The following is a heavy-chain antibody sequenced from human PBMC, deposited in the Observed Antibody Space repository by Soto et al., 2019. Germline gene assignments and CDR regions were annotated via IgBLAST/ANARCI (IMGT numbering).Heavy chain of an antibody. CDR3: AREGVYSYVHWGFASVDV. CDR1: GGSFSSYG. CDR2: IIPNSGGT. D-gene: IGHD5-18*01. V-gene: IGHV1-2*02. Sequence: ASVKVSCKASGGSFSSYGISWVRQAPGQGLEWMGGIIPNSGGTNYAQKFQGRVTMTRDTSISTAYMELSRLRSDDTAVSSCAREGVYSYVHWGFASVDVWSEGTLVTV. J-gene: IGHJ6*02.